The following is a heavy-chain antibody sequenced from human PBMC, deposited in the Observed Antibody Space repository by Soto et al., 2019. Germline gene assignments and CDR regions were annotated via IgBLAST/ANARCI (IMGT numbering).Heavy chain of an antibody. J-gene: IGHJ4*02. CDR3: ARADYSNYGFGAN. V-gene: IGHV3-53*01. CDR1: GFTVSSNY. Sequence: EVQLVESGGGLIQPGGSLRLSCAASGFTVSSNYMSWVRQAPGKGLEWVSVIYSGGSTYYADSVKGRFTISRDNSKNTLYLQMNSLRAEDTAVYYCARADYSNYGFGANWGQGTLFTVSS. CDR2: IYSGGST. D-gene: IGHD4-4*01.